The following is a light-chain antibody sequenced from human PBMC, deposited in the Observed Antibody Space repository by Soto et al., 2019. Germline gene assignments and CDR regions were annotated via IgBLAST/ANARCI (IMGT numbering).Light chain of an antibody. J-gene: IGKJ4*01. CDR1: QSVSSY. CDR2: DAS. Sequence: VWTQSPATLSLSPGESASLSCRASQSVSSYLAWYQQKPGQAPRLLIYDASNRATGIPARFSGSGSGTDFTLTISSLEPEDFAVYYCQQRSNWPPFTFGGGTKVEIK. CDR3: QQRSNWPPFT. V-gene: IGKV3-11*01.